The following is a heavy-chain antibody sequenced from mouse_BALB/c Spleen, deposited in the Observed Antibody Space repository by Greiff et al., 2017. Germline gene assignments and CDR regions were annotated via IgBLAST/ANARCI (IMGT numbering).Heavy chain of an antibody. CDR2: IYPGSGST. J-gene: IGHJ2*01. CDR3: TRGDYYRYFDY. Sequence: LKQPGSELVRPGASVKLSCKASGYTFTSYWMHWVKQRPGQGLEWIGNIYPGSGSTNYDEKFKSKATLTVDTSSSTAYMQLSSLTSEDSAVYYCTRGDYYRYFDYWGQGTTLTVSS. V-gene: IGHV1S22*01. CDR1: GYTFTSYW. D-gene: IGHD2-14*01.